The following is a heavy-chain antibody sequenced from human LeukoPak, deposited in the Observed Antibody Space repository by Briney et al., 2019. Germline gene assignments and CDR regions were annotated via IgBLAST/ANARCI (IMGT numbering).Heavy chain of an antibody. Sequence: GGSLRLSCAASGFIFSSYWMSWVRQAPGKGLEWVANIKQDGSEKHFVDSVKGRFTISRDNAKNSLYLQMNSLRAEDTAVYYCARGGAAPDYWGQGTLVTVSS. V-gene: IGHV3-7*01. CDR3: ARGGAAPDY. J-gene: IGHJ4*01. D-gene: IGHD6-13*01. CDR2: IKQDGSEK. CDR1: GFIFSSYW.